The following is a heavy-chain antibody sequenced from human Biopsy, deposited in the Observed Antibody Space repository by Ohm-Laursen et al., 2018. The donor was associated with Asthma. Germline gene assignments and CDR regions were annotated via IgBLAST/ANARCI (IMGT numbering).Heavy chain of an antibody. CDR2: ISVYNGNT. CDR3: ARAVDYSHYYGIDV. Sequence: ASVKVSCNASGYTFNSAGITWVRQAPGRGLEWMGWISVYNGNTKVAQKLQERVTMITDTSTSTAYMELRSLRSDDTAVYFCARAVDYSHYYGIDVWGQGTTVTVS. CDR1: GYTFNSAG. D-gene: IGHD3-10*01. J-gene: IGHJ6*02. V-gene: IGHV1-18*01.